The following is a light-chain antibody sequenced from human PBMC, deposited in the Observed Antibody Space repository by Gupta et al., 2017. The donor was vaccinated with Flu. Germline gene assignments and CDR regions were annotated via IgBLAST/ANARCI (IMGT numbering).Light chain of an antibody. J-gene: IGKJ1*01. V-gene: IGKV3-20*01. CDR1: QSVSSSY. CDR3: QQEGSSPRT. Sequence: IVFTPSPCTLSLSPGERSTVSCRATQSVSSSYLAWYQQKPGQAPRLLIYGASSRATGIPDRFSGSGSATAFTLAISRPGPENFAVYYCQQEGSSPRTFGQGTEVETK. CDR2: GAS.